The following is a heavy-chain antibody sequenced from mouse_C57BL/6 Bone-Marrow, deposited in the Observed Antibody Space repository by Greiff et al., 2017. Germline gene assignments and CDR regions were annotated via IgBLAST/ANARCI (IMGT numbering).Heavy chain of an antibody. V-gene: IGHV1-22*01. CDR2: INPNNGGT. D-gene: IGHD2-2*01. Sequence: DVQLQESGPELVKPGASVKMSCKASGYTFTDYNMHWVKQSHGKSLEWIGYINPNNGGTSYNQKFKGKATLTVNKSSSTAYMELRSLTSEDSAVYYCAELWLRRRDYAMDYWGQGTSVTVSS. CDR1: GYTFTDYN. CDR3: AELWLRRRDYAMDY. J-gene: IGHJ4*01.